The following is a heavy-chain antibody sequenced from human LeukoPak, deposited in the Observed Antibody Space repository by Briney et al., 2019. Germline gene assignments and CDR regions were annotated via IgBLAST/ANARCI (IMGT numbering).Heavy chain of an antibody. J-gene: IGHJ3*02. CDR1: GGSICSYC. D-gene: IGHD3-22*01. Sequence: SSETLSLTCTVSGGSICSYCWNWVRQPPGKGLEWIAYISDSGDTKFNPSLKSRVTISIDTSKNRFSLKLSSVTAADTAVYYCARRIPVLYYYDSSGYPDAFDIWGQGTMVTVSS. CDR2: ISDSGDT. V-gene: IGHV4-59*08. CDR3: ARRIPVLYYYDSSGYPDAFDI.